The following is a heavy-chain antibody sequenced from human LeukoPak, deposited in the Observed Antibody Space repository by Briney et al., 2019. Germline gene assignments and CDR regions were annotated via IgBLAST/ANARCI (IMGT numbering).Heavy chain of an antibody. D-gene: IGHD5-12*01. CDR1: GYTFTGYY. J-gene: IGHJ3*02. Sequence: ASVTVSCKASGYTFTGYYMHWVRQAPGQGLEWMGWINPNSGGTNYAQKFQGRVTMTRDTSISTAYMELSRVRSDDTAVYYCARGYSGFHGGGDDAFDIWGQGTMVTVSS. V-gene: IGHV1-2*02. CDR3: ARGYSGFHGGGDDAFDI. CDR2: INPNSGGT.